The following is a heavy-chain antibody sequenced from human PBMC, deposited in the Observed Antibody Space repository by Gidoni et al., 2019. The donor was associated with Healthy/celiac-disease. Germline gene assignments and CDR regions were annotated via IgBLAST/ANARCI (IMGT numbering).Heavy chain of an antibody. J-gene: IGHJ6*02. CDR3: ARDWGYSYGRLYYYYGMDV. Sequence: QVHLVPSGAAVKKPGASVKVSCKPSGSPFTGYYMHWGRQAPGQGLEWMGWINPNSGGTNYAQKCKGRVTMTRDTSSSTAYMELSRLRSDDTAVYYCARDWGYSYGRLYYYYGMDVWGQGTTVNVSS. V-gene: IGHV1-2*02. CDR2: INPNSGGT. D-gene: IGHD5-18*01. CDR1: GSPFTGYY.